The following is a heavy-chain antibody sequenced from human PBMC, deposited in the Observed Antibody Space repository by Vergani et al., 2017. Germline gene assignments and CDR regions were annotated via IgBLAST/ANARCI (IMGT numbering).Heavy chain of an antibody. V-gene: IGHV1-18*04. CDR1: GYTFTDYY. CDR3: ARRGSPYYYYGMDV. D-gene: IGHD3-10*01. CDR2: ISAYNGNT. J-gene: IGHJ6*02. Sequence: VQLVQSGAEVKKPGATVKISCKVSGYTFTDYYMHWVQQAPGKGLEWMGWISAYNGNTNYAQKLQGRVTMTTDTSTSTAYMELSSLRSEDTAVYYCARRGSPYYYYGMDVWGQGTTVTVSS.